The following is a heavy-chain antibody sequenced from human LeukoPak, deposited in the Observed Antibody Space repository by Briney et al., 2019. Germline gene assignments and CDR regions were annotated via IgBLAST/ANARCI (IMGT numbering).Heavy chain of an antibody. V-gene: IGHV3-11*06. CDR2: ISSSSSYT. J-gene: IGHJ4*02. Sequence: GGSLRLSCAASGFTFSDYYMSWIRQAPGKGLEGVSYISSSSSYTNYADSVKGRFTISRDNAKNSLYLQMNSLRAEDTAVYYCARVRYCSSTSCEGPYYFDYWGQGTLVTVSS. CDR1: GFTFSDYY. CDR3: ARVRYCSSTSCEGPYYFDY. D-gene: IGHD2-2*01.